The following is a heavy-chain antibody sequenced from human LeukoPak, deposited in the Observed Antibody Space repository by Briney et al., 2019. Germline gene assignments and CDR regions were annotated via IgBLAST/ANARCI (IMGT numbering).Heavy chain of an antibody. Sequence: SETLSLTCTVSGGSISGSSYYWGWIRQPPGKGLEWIGSIYYSGSTYYNPSLKSQVTISVDTSKNQFSLKLTSVTAADTAVYYCARRVGARRGNFDYWGQGILVTVSS. J-gene: IGHJ4*02. CDR2: IYYSGST. CDR1: GGSISGSSYY. CDR3: ARRVGARRGNFDY. V-gene: IGHV4-39*01. D-gene: IGHD1-26*01.